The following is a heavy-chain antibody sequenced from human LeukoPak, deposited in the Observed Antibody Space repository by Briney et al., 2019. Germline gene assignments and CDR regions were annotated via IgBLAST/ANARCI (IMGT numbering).Heavy chain of an antibody. CDR2: INSDGSST. J-gene: IGHJ4*02. Sequence: PGGSLRLSCAASGFTFSSYWMHWVRQAPGEGLGWVSRINSDGSSTSYADSVKGRFTISRDNAKNTLYLQMNSLRAEDTAVYYCARGIMITFGGSLDYWGQGTLVTVSS. D-gene: IGHD3-16*01. CDR1: GFTFSSYW. V-gene: IGHV3-74*01. CDR3: ARGIMITFGGSLDY.